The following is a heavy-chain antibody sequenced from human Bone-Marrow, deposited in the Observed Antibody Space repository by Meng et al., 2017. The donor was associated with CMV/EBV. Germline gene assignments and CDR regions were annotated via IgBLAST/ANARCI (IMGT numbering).Heavy chain of an antibody. CDR3: ARSRASLFACGGDCYRGPDY. CDR1: GFTFSSYA. D-gene: IGHD2-21*01. CDR2: ISYDGGNK. Sequence: GGSLRLSCAASGFTFSSYAMHWVRQAPGKGLEWVSVISYDGGNKYYADSVQGRFTLSRDNSENTLFLQMNSLRLGDTAVYFCARSRASLFACGGDCYRGPDYWGQGTLVTVSS. J-gene: IGHJ4*02. V-gene: IGHV3-30-3*01.